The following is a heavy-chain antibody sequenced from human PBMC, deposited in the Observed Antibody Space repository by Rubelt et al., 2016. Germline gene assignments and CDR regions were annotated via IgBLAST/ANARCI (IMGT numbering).Heavy chain of an antibody. V-gene: IGHV3-33*01. D-gene: IGHD3-16*01. CDR2: IWYDGSNK. CDR3: ARDWGGTDDY. J-gene: IGHJ4*02. Sequence: KGLEWVAVIWYDGSNKYYADSVKGRFTISRDNSKNTLYLQMNSLRAEDTAVYYRARDWGGTDDYWGQGTLVTVSS.